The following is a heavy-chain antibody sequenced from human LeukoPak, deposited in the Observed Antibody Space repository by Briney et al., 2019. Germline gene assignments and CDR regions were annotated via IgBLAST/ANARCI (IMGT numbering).Heavy chain of an antibody. CDR1: GGSISSYY. CDR2: IYTSGST. Sequence: SETLSLTCTVSGGSISSYYWSWIRQPAGKGLEWIGRIYTSGSTNYNPSLKSRVTISVDTSKNQFSLKLSSVTAADTAVYYCATQPPYYGANWFDPWGQGTLVTVSS. D-gene: IGHD4-17*01. CDR3: ATQPPYYGANWFDP. V-gene: IGHV4-4*07. J-gene: IGHJ5*02.